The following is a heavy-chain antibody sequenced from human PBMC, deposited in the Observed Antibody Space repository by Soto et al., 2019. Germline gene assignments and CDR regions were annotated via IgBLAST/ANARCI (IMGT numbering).Heavy chain of an antibody. D-gene: IGHD3-10*01. CDR1: GFTFSSYA. J-gene: IGHJ5*02. CDR3: APDSYGSLPNWFDP. V-gene: IGHV3-30-3*01. CDR2: ISYDGSNK. Sequence: PGGSLRLSCAASGFTFSSYAMRWVRQAPGKGLEWVAVISYDGSNKYYADSVKGRFTISRDNSKNTLYLQMNSLRAEDTAVYYCAPDSYGSLPNWFDPWGQGTLVTVSS.